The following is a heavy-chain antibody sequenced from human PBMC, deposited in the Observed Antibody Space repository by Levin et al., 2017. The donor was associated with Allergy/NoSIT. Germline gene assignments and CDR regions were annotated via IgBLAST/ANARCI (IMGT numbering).Heavy chain of an antibody. CDR2: INHSGST. J-gene: IGHJ4*02. Sequence: RASETLSLTCAVYGGSFSGYYWSWIRQPPGKGLEWIGEINHSGSTNYNPSPKSRVTISVDTSKNQFPLKLSSVTAADTAVYYWARGLRRRVPTEILLDYWGQGTLVTVSS. CDR3: ARGLRRRVPTEILLDY. D-gene: IGHD3-10*01. V-gene: IGHV4-34*01. CDR1: GGSFSGYY.